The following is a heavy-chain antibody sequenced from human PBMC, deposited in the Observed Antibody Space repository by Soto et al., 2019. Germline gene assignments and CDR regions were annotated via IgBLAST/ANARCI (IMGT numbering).Heavy chain of an antibody. V-gene: IGHV4-39*01. CDR2: IYYSGST. J-gene: IGHJ6*02. Sequence: LALTCTVSGGSISSSSYYWGWIRQPPGKGLEWIGSIYYSGSTYYNPSLKSRVTISVDTSKNQFSLKLSSVTAADTAVYYCARQGSSSWYWNYYYGMDVWGQGTTVTVSS. D-gene: IGHD6-13*01. CDR3: ARQGSSSWYWNYYYGMDV. CDR1: GGSISSSSYY.